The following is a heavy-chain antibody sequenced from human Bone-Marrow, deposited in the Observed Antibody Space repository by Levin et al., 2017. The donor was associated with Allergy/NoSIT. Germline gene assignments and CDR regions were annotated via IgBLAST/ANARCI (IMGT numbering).Heavy chain of an antibody. J-gene: IGHJ5*02. V-gene: IGHV4-39*07. CDR2: IYYNSYT. Sequence: RSQTLSLPCTVSGASIHSTNYYWGWIRQPPGKGLEWIGTIYYNSYTYYNPSLKSRVTISKDTSKNQFSLKLSSVTAADTAVYYCARLADNWNVNWFDPWGQGTLVTVSS. CDR3: ARLADNWNVNWFDP. CDR1: GASIHSTNYY. D-gene: IGHD1-20*01.